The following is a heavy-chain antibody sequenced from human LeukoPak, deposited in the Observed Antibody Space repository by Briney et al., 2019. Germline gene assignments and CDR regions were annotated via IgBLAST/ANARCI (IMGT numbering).Heavy chain of an antibody. CDR2: IYHTGST. CDR3: ARDFDGGSSSSPWLTTPGY. Sequence: SETLSLTCTVSGGSISSGGYYWSWIRQPPGKGLEWIGYIYHTGSTYYNPSLKSRVTISVDRSNNQFSLKVTSVTVADTAVYYCARDFDGGSSSSPWLTTPGYWGQGTLVTVSS. CDR1: GGSISSGGYY. V-gene: IGHV4-30-2*01. J-gene: IGHJ4*02. D-gene: IGHD6-13*01.